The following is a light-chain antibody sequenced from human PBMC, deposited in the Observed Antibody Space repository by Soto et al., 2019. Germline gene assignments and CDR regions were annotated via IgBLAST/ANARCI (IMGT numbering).Light chain of an antibody. Sequence: DIQMTQSPSSLSGSVGDRVTITCQASQDIRKYLNWYHQKPGEAPKLLIYDASTLETGVTSRFRGSGSGTGFTFTISGLQTEDVGTYYCQQYENLPMTFGQGTRLEIK. CDR1: QDIRKY. CDR3: QQYENLPMT. V-gene: IGKV1-33*01. CDR2: DAS. J-gene: IGKJ5*01.